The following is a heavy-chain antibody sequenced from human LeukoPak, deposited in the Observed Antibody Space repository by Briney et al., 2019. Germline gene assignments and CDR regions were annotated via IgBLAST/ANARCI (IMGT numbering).Heavy chain of an antibody. D-gene: IGHD2-2*01. CDR2: ISGSGGST. Sequence: GGSLRLSCAASGFTFSSYAMSWVRQAPGKGLEWVSAISGSGGSTYYADSVKCRFTISRDNSKNTLYLQMNSLRAEDTAVYYCAKDKRVVPAATGDYFDYWGQGTLVTVSS. V-gene: IGHV3-23*01. CDR3: AKDKRVVPAATGDYFDY. CDR1: GFTFSSYA. J-gene: IGHJ4*02.